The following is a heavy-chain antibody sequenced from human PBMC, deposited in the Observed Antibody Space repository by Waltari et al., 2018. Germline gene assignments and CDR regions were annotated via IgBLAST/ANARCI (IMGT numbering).Heavy chain of an antibody. V-gene: IGHV3-23*01. Sequence: EVQLLESGGGLVQPGGSLRLSCADSGFTFSTYAMSWVRQAPGKGLEWVSGISDSGGSTYYTDSVKGRFTISRDNSKNTLYLQMSSLRAEDTAVYYCAKGAVLWFGDMNYYGMDVWGQGTTVTVSS. CDR1: GFTFSTYA. D-gene: IGHD3-10*01. CDR3: AKGAVLWFGDMNYYGMDV. J-gene: IGHJ6*02. CDR2: ISDSGGST.